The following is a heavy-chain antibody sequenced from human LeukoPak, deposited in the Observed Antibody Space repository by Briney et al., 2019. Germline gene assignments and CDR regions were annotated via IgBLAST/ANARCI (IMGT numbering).Heavy chain of an antibody. CDR3: ARDSLSGWFLFDAFDI. CDR2: IYYSGST. CDR1: GGSISSSSYY. J-gene: IGHJ3*02. D-gene: IGHD6-19*01. Sequence: PSETLSLTCTVSGGSISSSSYYWGWIRQPPGKGLEWIGSIYYSGSTYYNPSLKSRVTISVDTSKNQFSLKLSSVTAADTAVYYCARDSLSGWFLFDAFDIWGQGTMVTVSS. V-gene: IGHV4-39*07.